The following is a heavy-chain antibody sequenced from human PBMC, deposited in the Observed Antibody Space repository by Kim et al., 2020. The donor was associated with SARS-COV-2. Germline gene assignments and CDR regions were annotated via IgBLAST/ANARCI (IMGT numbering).Heavy chain of an antibody. D-gene: IGHD3-22*01. CDR3: AKDIKYYYDSSGSPYFDY. J-gene: IGHJ4*02. Sequence: KGRFTISRDNAKNALYLQMNSLRAEDTALYYCAKDIKYYYDSSGSPYFDYWGQGTLVTVSS. V-gene: IGHV3-9*01.